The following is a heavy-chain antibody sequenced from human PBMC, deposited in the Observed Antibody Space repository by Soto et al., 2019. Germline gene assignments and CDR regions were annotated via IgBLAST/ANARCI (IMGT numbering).Heavy chain of an antibody. D-gene: IGHD3-22*01. Sequence: GGSLRLSCAASGFTFSSYWMSWVRQAPGKGLEWVANIKQDGSEKDYVDSVKGRFTISRDNAKNSLYLQMNSLRAEDTAVYYCATDNDSSLNYFDYWGQGTLVTVSS. V-gene: IGHV3-7*03. CDR2: IKQDGSEK. J-gene: IGHJ4*02. CDR3: ATDNDSSLNYFDY. CDR1: GFTFSSYW.